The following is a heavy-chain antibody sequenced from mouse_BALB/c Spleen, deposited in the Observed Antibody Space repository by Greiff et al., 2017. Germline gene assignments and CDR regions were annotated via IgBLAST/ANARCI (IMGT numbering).Heavy chain of an antibody. D-gene: IGHD2-3*01. CDR2: INPYNDGT. V-gene: IGHV1-14*01. Sequence: VQLLQSGPELVKPGASVKMSCKASGFTFTSYVMHWVKQKPGQGLEWIGYINPYNDGTKYNEKFKGKATLTADKSSSTAYMELSSLTSEDSAVYYCARRIYDGYYDYWGQGTTLTVSS. CDR1: GFTFTSYV. CDR3: ARRIYDGYYDY. J-gene: IGHJ2*01.